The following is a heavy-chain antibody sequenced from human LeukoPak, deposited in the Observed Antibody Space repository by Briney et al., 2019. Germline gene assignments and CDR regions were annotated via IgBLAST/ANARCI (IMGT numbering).Heavy chain of an antibody. CDR3: VRTGEVTTVCDS. CDR1: GGSMYGYY. CDR2: IHYNGRT. V-gene: IGHV4-59*08. Sequence: SETLSLTCAVSGGSMYGYYWNWIRQPPGKGLEWIANIHYNGRTNYNPSLKSRVTITIDKSKNQFSLRLNSVTAADTAVYYYVRTGEVTTVCDSWGQGNLVTVSS. J-gene: IGHJ4*02. D-gene: IGHD4-17*01.